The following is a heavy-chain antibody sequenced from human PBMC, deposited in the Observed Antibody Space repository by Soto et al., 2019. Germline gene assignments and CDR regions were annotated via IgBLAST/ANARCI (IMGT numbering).Heavy chain of an antibody. CDR1: GFSISSGYY. CDR2: IYHNGNT. V-gene: IGHV4-38-2*01. Sequence: SETLSLTCAVSGFSISSGYYWGWIRQPPGKGLGWSGRIYHNGNTNYNPSLKSRVTISVDTSKNQFSLKLTSVIAADTAVYYCARVYGTVGARAYYYYGLDVWGQGTTVTVPS. CDR3: ARVYGTVGARAYYYYGLDV. D-gene: IGHD1-26*01. J-gene: IGHJ6*02.